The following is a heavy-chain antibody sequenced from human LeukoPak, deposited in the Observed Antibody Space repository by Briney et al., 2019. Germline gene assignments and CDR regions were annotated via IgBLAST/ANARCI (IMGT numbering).Heavy chain of an antibody. CDR2: IFSDGYTK. V-gene: IGHV3-33*01. J-gene: IGHJ4*02. D-gene: IGHD3-10*01. CDR3: ARASGPFQF. Sequence: GWSLRLSCAASGFIFGTCGLHWVRQAPRRGLEWVAVIFSDGYTKYYAASVKDRFTISRDNSKNTLYLHMNSLIPGDTGVYYCARASGPFQFWGQGTLLTVSS. CDR1: GFIFGTCG.